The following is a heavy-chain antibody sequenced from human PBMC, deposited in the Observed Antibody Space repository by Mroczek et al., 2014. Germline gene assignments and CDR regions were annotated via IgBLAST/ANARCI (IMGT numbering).Heavy chain of an antibody. V-gene: IGHV4-31*03. J-gene: IGHJ4*02. CDR3: ARGYYDSSGAPIPYFDY. D-gene: IGHD3-22*01. CDR1: GGSISSGGYY. CDR2: IYYSGST. Sequence: QVQLQESGPGLVKPSQTLSLTCTVSGGSISSGGYYWSWIRQHPGKGLEWIGYIYYSGSTYYNPSLKSRVTISVDTSKNQFSLKLSSVTAADTAVYYCARGYYDSSGAPIPYFDYWGQGTLVTVSS.